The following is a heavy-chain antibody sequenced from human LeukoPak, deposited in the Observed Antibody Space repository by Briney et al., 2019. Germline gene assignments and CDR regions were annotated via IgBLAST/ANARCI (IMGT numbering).Heavy chain of an antibody. J-gene: IGHJ4*02. Sequence: PGGSLRLSCAVSRFAFSNYGMSWVRQAPGKGLEWVSAISGSGGSTYYADSVKGRFTISRDNSKNTLYLQMNSPRAEDTAVYYCAFYYYDSSGYPDDYWGQGTLVTVSS. CDR2: ISGSGGST. V-gene: IGHV3-23*01. D-gene: IGHD3-22*01. CDR3: AFYYYDSSGYPDDY. CDR1: RFAFSNYG.